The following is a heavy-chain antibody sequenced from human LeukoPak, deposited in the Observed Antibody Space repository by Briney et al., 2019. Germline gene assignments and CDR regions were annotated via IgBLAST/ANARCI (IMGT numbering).Heavy chain of an antibody. CDR2: IYSGGST. Sequence: TGGSLRLSCAASGFTFSSYSMNWVRQAPGKGLEWVSIIYSGGSTYYADSVQGRFTISRDNSKNTLYLQMNSLRAEDTAVYYCAGTIVGKWAIDYWGQGTLVTVSS. V-gene: IGHV3-66*01. J-gene: IGHJ4*02. D-gene: IGHD3-22*01. CDR3: AGTIVGKWAIDY. CDR1: GFTFSSYS.